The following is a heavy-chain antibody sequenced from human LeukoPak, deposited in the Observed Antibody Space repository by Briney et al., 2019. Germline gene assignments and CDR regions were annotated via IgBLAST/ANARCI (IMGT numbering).Heavy chain of an antibody. CDR3: AKGKKNYYDSSDAFDI. J-gene: IGHJ3*02. Sequence: GGSLRLSCAASGFTFSSYGMYWVRQAPGKGLGWVAVISYGGTNKYYADSVKGRFTISRDNSKNTLYLQMNSLRAEDTAVYYCAKGKKNYYDSSDAFDIWGQGTMVTVSS. V-gene: IGHV3-30*18. CDR2: ISYGGTNK. D-gene: IGHD3-22*01. CDR1: GFTFSSYG.